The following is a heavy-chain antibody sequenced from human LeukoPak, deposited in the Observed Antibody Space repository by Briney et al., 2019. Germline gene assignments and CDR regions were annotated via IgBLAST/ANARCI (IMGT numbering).Heavy chain of an antibody. CDR2: ISGTGGGT. V-gene: IGHV3-23*01. Sequence: GGSLRLSCAASGFTFSSYAMTWVRQAPGKGLEWVSAISGTGGGTYYAGSVKGLFTISRDNSKNTLYLQMNSLRAEDTAVYYCARVATMVRGVIDYWGQGTLVTVSS. J-gene: IGHJ4*02. D-gene: IGHD3-10*01. CDR1: GFTFSSYA. CDR3: ARVATMVRGVIDY.